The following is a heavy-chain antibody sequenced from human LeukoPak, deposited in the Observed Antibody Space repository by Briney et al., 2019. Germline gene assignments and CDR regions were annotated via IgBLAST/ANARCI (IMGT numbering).Heavy chain of an antibody. CDR1: GFTFSTYT. CDR2: IVSSGYYI. D-gene: IGHD6-13*01. CDR3: ARVRLMGMSAY. Sequence: GGSLRLSCAASGFTFSTYTMNWVRQAPGKGLEGVSCIVSSGYYIYYADSVKGRFTISRDTDHTSLYLHMNSLRAEDTAVHYCARVRLMGMSAYWGQGTLVTVSS. V-gene: IGHV3-21*01. J-gene: IGHJ1*01.